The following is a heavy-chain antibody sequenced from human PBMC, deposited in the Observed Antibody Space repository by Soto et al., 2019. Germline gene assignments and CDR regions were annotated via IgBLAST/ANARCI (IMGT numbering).Heavy chain of an antibody. J-gene: IGHJ6*02. CDR1: GGTFSSYA. CDR3: ARAAKIQLWPGNYYGMDV. Sequence: QVQLVQSGAEVKKPGSSVKVSCKASGGTFSSYAISWVRQAPGQGLEWMGGIIPIFGTANYAQKFQGRVMITADESTSTAYMELSSLRSEDTAVYYCARAAKIQLWPGNYYGMDVWGQGTTVTGSS. V-gene: IGHV1-69*12. CDR2: IIPIFGTA. D-gene: IGHD5-18*01.